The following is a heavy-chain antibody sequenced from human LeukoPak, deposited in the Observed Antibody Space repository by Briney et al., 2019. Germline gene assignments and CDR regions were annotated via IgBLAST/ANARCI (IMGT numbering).Heavy chain of an antibody. Sequence: KPSETLSLTCAVYGGSFSGYYWSWIRQPPGKGLEWIGEINHSGSTNYNPSLKSRVTISVDTSKNQFSLKLSSVTAADTAVYYCARVLTEGGYNFEGFDYWGQGTLVTVSS. CDR1: GGSFSGYY. CDR2: INHSGST. V-gene: IGHV4-34*01. CDR3: ARVLTEGGYNFEGFDY. J-gene: IGHJ4*02. D-gene: IGHD5-24*01.